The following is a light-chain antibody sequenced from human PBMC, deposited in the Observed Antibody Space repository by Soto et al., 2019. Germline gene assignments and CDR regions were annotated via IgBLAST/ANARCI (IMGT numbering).Light chain of an antibody. CDR3: QSYDSSLSDVV. CDR1: SSNIGAGYD. Sequence: QSVLTPPPSVSGAPGQGFTISCTGSSSNIGAGYDVHWYQQLPGTAPKLLIYGNNNRPSGVPDRFSGSKSGNSASLAITGRQAEDEADYYCQSYDSSLSDVVFGGGTKLTVL. J-gene: IGLJ2*01. V-gene: IGLV1-40*01. CDR2: GNN.